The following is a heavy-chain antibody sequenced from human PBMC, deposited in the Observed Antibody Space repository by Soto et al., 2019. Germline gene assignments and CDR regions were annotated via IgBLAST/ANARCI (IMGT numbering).Heavy chain of an antibody. D-gene: IGHD6-19*01. CDR2: ISYDGSNK. CDR1: GFTFSSYA. Sequence: GGSLRLSCAASGFTFSSYAMHWVRQAPGKGLEWVAVISYDGSNKYYADSVKGRFTISRDNSKNTLYLQVNSLRAEDTAIYYCACVWAVAGTRYWGQGTLVTVSS. CDR3: ACVWAVAGTRY. V-gene: IGHV3-30-3*01. J-gene: IGHJ4*02.